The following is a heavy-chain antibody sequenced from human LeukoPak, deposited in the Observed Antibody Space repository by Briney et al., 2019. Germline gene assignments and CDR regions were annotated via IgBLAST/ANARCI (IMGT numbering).Heavy chain of an antibody. CDR3: ARGSSTTIFGVVIIRPAAFDI. V-gene: IGHV4-34*01. J-gene: IGHJ3*02. Sequence: PSETLSLTCAVYGGSFSGYYWSWIRQPPGKGLEWIGEINHSGSTNYNPSLKSRVTISVDTSKNQFSLKLSSVTAADTAVYYCARGSSTTIFGVVIIRPAAFDIWGQGKMVPVSS. CDR2: INHSGST. CDR1: GGSFSGYY. D-gene: IGHD3-3*01.